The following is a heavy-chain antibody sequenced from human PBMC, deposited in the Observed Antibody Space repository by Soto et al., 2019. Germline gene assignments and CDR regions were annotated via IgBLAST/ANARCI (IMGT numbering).Heavy chain of an antibody. CDR3: ARGLPEVGDYYDSRGLSFQH. CDR2: IIPILGIA. CDR1: GGTFSSYT. J-gene: IGHJ1*01. D-gene: IGHD3-22*01. Sequence: QVQLVQSGAEVKKPGSSVKVSCKASGGTFSSYTISWVRQAPGQGLEWMGRIIPILGIANYAQKFQGRVTITADKSTSTAYMELSSLRSEGTAVYYCARGLPEVGDYYDSRGLSFQHWGHGTLVTVSS. V-gene: IGHV1-69*02.